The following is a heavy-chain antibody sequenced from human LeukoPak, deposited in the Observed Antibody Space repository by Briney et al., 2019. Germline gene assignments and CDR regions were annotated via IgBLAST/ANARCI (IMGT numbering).Heavy chain of an antibody. Sequence: PGGSLRLSCAASGFTFSSYEMNWVRQAPGKGLEWVSYISSSGSTIYYADSVKGRFTISRDNAKNSLYLQMNSLRAEDTAVYYCGRDMSSSAWYVDYWGQGTLVTVSS. J-gene: IGHJ4*02. V-gene: IGHV3-48*03. CDR2: ISSSGSTI. D-gene: IGHD6-19*01. CDR3: GRDMSSSAWYVDY. CDR1: GFTFSSYE.